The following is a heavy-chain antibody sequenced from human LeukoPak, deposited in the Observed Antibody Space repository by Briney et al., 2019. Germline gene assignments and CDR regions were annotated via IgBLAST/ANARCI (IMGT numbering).Heavy chain of an antibody. CDR1: GGTFSSYA. Sequence: VKVSCKASGGTFSSYAISWVRQAPGQGLEWMGRIIPIFGTANYAQKFQGRVTITTDESTSTAYMELSSLRSEDTAVYYCAREGTWIQLWENPYYFDYWGQGTLVTVSS. V-gene: IGHV1-69*05. CDR3: AREGTWIQLWENPYYFDY. J-gene: IGHJ4*02. D-gene: IGHD5-18*01. CDR2: IIPIFGTA.